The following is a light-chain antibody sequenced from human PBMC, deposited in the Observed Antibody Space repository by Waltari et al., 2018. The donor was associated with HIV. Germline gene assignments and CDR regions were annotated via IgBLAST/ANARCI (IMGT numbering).Light chain of an antibody. CDR1: QSLLHINGNSD. CDR2: LGS. Sequence: EIVMTQSPLSLPVTPGEPASIPCRSSQSLLHINGNSDLDWYLQKPGQSPQPRIYLGSTRASGVPDRFSGSGSGTDFTLKISSVEAEDVGVYYCMQGLPTPLTFGGGTKVEIK. V-gene: IGKV2-28*01. CDR3: MQGLPTPLT. J-gene: IGKJ4*01.